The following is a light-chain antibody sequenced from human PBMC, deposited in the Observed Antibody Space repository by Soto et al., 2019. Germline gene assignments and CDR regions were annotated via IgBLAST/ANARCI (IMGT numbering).Light chain of an antibody. J-gene: IGKJ1*01. V-gene: IGKV3-20*01. CDR2: RAV. Sequence: EIVLTQSPGTLSLSPGERATLSCRASQSVRNDHVAWYQQKTGQAPRLLISRAVTRANGIPDRFGGGGSGTGFTLSISSLEPEDFALYYCQQYGTTPWTFGQGTKV. CDR3: QQYGTTPWT. CDR1: QSVRNDH.